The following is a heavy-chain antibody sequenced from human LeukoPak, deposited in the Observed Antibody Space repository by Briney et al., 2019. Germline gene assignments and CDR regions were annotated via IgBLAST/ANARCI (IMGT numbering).Heavy chain of an antibody. J-gene: IGHJ4*02. D-gene: IGHD5-18*01. V-gene: IGHV1-18*01. CDR3: ARTSVRLDVDTAMVSDY. CDR2: ISAYNGNA. CDR1: GYTFTSYG. Sequence: ASVKVSCKASGYTFTSYGINWVRQAPGQGLEWMGWISAYNGNANYAQKLQGRVTMTTDTSTSTAYMELRSLRSDDTAVYYCARTSVRLDVDTAMVSDYWGQGTLVTVSS.